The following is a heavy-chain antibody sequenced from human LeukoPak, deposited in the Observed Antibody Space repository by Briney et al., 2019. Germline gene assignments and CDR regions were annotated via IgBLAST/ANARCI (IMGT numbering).Heavy chain of an antibody. D-gene: IGHD4-11*01. CDR1: GFTFSNAW. CDR3: ARDQDYSFDF. J-gene: IGHJ4*02. V-gene: IGHV3-48*01. Sequence: GGSLRLSCAASGFTFSNAWMNWVRQAPGKGLEWVSYISISSNGRYYADSVKGRFTISRDNAKNSVYLQMNSLRPEDTAVYYCARDQDYSFDFWGQGSLVTVSS. CDR2: ISISSNGR.